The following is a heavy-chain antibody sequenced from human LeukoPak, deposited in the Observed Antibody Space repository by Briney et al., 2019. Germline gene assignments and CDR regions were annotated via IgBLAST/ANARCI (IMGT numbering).Heavy chain of an antibody. Sequence: SETLSLTCTVSGGSISSYYWSWIRQPPGKGLEWIGYIYYSGNTNYNPSLKSRVTISVDTSKNQFSLKLSSVTAADTAVYYCARAPYDYVWGSYRFDYWGQGTLVTVSS. CDR2: IYYSGNT. J-gene: IGHJ4*02. V-gene: IGHV4-59*12. CDR3: ARAPYDYVWGSYRFDY. D-gene: IGHD3-16*02. CDR1: GGSISSYY.